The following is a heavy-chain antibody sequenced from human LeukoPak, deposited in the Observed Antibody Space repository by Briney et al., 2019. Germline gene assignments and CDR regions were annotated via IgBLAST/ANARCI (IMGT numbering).Heavy chain of an antibody. CDR3: ARGGWFQDFDY. J-gene: IGHJ4*02. CDR2: IYHSGSS. D-gene: IGHD2-15*01. V-gene: IGHV4-4*02. CDR1: GVSISSNNW. Sequence: SETLSLTCAVSGVSISSNNWWNWVRQPPGKGLEWIGEIYHSGSSNYNPSLKSRVTISVDKSKNQLSLKLSSVTAADTAVYYCARGGWFQDFDYWGQGTLVTVSS.